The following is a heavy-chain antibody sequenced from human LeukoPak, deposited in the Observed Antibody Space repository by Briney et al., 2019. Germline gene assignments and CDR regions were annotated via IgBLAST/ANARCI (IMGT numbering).Heavy chain of an antibody. V-gene: IGHV3-23*01. J-gene: IGHJ4*02. D-gene: IGHD2-2*01. CDR3: AREGYCSSTSCYAGFDY. CDR1: GFTFSSYA. CDR2: ISGSGGST. Sequence: GGSLRLSCAASGFTFSSYAMSWVRQAPGKGLEWVSAISGSGGSTYYADSVKGRFTISRDNSKNTLYLQMNSLRAADTAVYYCAREGYCSSTSCYAGFDYWGQGTLVTVSS.